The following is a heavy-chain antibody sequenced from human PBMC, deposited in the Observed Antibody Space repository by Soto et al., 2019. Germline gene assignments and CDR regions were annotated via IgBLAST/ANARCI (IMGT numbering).Heavy chain of an antibody. CDR3: VRIRYQLPSSVLWLDP. J-gene: IGHJ5*02. Sequence: LSLTCAVYGGFLSESYWTWIRQPPGKGLEWIGEINHVGGTNYNPSLKSRVTMSVDTSQNQFSLRLISVTAADTAMYFCVRIRYQLPSSVLWLDPWRQGTPVTVSS. D-gene: IGHD3-16*01. CDR2: INHVGGT. V-gene: IGHV4-34*01. CDR1: GGFLSESY.